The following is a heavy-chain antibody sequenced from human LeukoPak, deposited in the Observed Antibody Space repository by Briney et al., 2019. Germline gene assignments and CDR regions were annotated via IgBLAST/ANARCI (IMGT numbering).Heavy chain of an antibody. D-gene: IGHD4-17*01. CDR1: GGTFSSYA. CDR2: IVPIFGTA. CDR3: ARDRGDYEGHWFDP. Sequence: SVKVSCKASGGTFSSYAISWVRQAPGQGLEWMGGIVPIFGTANYAQKFQGRVTITADESTSTAYMELSSLRSEDTAVYYCARDRGDYEGHWFDPWGQGTLVTVSS. V-gene: IGHV1-69*13. J-gene: IGHJ5*02.